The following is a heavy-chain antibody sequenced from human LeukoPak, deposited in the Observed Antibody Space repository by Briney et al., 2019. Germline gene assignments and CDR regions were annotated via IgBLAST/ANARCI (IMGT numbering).Heavy chain of an antibody. CDR2: IIPILGIA. CDR1: GGTFSSYA. CDR3: ARGSTTNGVYHFDY. V-gene: IGHV1-69*04. D-gene: IGHD5/OR15-5a*01. J-gene: IGHJ4*02. Sequence: ASVKVSCKASGGTFSSYAISWVRQAPGQGLEWMGRIIPILGIANYAQKFQGRVTITADKSTSTAYMELSSLRSEDTAVYYCARGSTTNGVYHFDYWGQGTLVTVSS.